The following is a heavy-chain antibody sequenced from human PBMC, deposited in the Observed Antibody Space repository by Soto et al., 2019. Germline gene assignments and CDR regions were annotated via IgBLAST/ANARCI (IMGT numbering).Heavy chain of an antibody. CDR2: INPNSGDT. CDR1: GYTFTGYY. D-gene: IGHD5-12*01. Sequence: QVQLVQSGAEVKKPGASVKISCKASGYTFTGYYMHWVRQAPGQGLEWMGWINPNSGDTNYAKKFQGWVTMTRDTSISTAYMELSRLRPDDTAVYYWAREGYSGYERAYDDYGMDVW. V-gene: IGHV1-2*04. CDR3: AREGYSGYERAYDDYGMDV. J-gene: IGHJ6*01.